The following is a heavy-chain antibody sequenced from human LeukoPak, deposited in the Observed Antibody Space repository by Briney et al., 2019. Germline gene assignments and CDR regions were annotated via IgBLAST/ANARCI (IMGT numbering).Heavy chain of an antibody. Sequence: ASVKVSCKASGGTFSSYAISWVRQAPGQGLEWMGGIIPIFGTANYAQKFQGRVTITADKSTSTAYIELSSLRSEDTAVYYCARVIAAAGTPDYYYGMDVWGKGTTVTVSS. CDR3: ARVIAAAGTPDYYYGMDV. J-gene: IGHJ6*04. CDR1: GGTFSSYA. V-gene: IGHV1-69*06. CDR2: IIPIFGTA. D-gene: IGHD6-13*01.